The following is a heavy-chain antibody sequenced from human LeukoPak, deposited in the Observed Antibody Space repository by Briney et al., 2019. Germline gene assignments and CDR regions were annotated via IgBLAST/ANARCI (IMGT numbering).Heavy chain of an antibody. D-gene: IGHD4-23*01. CDR3: ARDRTYGGNSGFDY. V-gene: IGHV4-4*07. J-gene: IGHJ4*02. CDR1: GGSISSYY. Sequence: SETLSLTCTVSGGSISSYYWSWIRHPAGKGLEWIGRIYSSGSTHYNPSLKSRVTMSVDTSTNHFSLNLSSVTAADTAVYYCARDRTYGGNSGFDYWGQGTLVTVSS. CDR2: IYSSGST.